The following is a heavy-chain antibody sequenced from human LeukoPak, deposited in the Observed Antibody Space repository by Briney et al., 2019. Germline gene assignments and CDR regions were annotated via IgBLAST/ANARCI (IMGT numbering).Heavy chain of an antibody. V-gene: IGHV4-59*08. J-gene: IGHJ4*02. CDR3: ARSPAVTTLYFDY. D-gene: IGHD4-17*01. CDR2: IYYRGST. CDR1: GGSISSYY. Sequence: PSETLSLTCTVSGGSISSYYWSWIRQPPGKGLEWIGYIYYRGSTNYNPSLKSRVTISVDTSKNQFSLKLSSVTAADTAVYYCARSPAVTTLYFDYWGQGTLVTVSS.